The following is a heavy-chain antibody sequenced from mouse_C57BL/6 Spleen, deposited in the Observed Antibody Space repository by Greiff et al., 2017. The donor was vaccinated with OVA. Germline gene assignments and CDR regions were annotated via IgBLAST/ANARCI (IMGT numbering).Heavy chain of an antibody. CDR2: IYTSAGST. Sequence: QVHVKQSDAELVKPGASVKISCTVSGYTFTDHPIHWLQQRPEQGLAWIGYIYTSAGSTKYNEKFKGKATLTADKSYSTAYRQLNSLTSEDSAVYFCARDYDGGAPWFAYWGQGTLVTVSA. CDR1: GYTFTDHP. J-gene: IGHJ3*01. D-gene: IGHD2-4*01. CDR3: ARDYDGGAPWFAY. V-gene: IGHV1-78*01.